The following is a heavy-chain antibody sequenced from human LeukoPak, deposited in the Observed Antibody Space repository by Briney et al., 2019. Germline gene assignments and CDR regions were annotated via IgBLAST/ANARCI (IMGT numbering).Heavy chain of an antibody. D-gene: IGHD6-19*01. CDR1: GFTFSSYG. Sequence: PGGPLRLSCAASGFTFSSYGMHYVRQAPGKGLEWVTFIRFDGSNTYYADSVKGRFTISRDNSKNTLYLQMNSLRVEDTAVYYCAKDLKAYNSGGFDYWGQGTLVTVSS. CDR2: IRFDGSNT. J-gene: IGHJ4*02. V-gene: IGHV3-30*02. CDR3: AKDLKAYNSGGFDY.